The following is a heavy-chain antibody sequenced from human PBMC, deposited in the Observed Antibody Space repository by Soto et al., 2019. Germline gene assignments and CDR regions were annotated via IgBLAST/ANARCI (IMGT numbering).Heavy chain of an antibody. CDR2: INQDGSET. J-gene: IGHJ4*02. D-gene: IGHD1-7*01. CDR1: GFTFNSYW. CDR3: ARGTPTPGLNY. V-gene: IGHV3-7*03. Sequence: EVQLVESGGGLVQPGGSLRLSCAASGFTFNSYWMNWVRQAPGKGLEWLANINQDGSETNYVDSVKGRFTFSRDNAKNSLFLQMKRLRAEDTAVYYCARGTPTPGLNYWGQGTLVTVSS.